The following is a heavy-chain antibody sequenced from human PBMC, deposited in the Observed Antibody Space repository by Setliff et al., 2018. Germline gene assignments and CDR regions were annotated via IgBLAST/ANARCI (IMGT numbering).Heavy chain of an antibody. CDR3: ARLKVGNNWPDY. J-gene: IGHJ4*02. D-gene: IGHD1-1*01. CDR2: INDRGST. Sequence: PSETLSLTCAVYGGSFSGYLWSWTRQSPGRGLEWIGEINDRGSTHYNPSLKSRVTISVDTSKNQFSLKLTSVTAADTAVYYCARLKVGNNWPDYWGQGTLVTVSS. CDR1: GGSFSGYL. V-gene: IGHV4-34*01.